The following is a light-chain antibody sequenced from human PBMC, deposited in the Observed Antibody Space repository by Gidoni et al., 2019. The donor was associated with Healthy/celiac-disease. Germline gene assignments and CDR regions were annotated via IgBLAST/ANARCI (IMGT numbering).Light chain of an antibody. CDR2: GAS. Sequence: DIVLTQSPATLSVSPGERATLSCKASQSVSSNLAWYQQKPGQAPRLLIYGASTRATGIPDRFSGSGSETEFTLTISSLQSEDFAVYYCQQYNNWPPYTFGQGTKLEIK. V-gene: IGKV3-15*01. CDR3: QQYNNWPPYT. J-gene: IGKJ2*01. CDR1: QSVSSN.